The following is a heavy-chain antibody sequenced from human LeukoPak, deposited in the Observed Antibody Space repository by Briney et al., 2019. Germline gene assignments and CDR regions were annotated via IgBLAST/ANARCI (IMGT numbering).Heavy chain of an antibody. V-gene: IGHV3-30*18. CDR3: AKDISPSLGWYRDNYFDY. D-gene: IGHD6-19*01. Sequence: PGGSLRLSCAASGFTFSSYGRHWVRQAPGKGLEWVAVISYDGSNKYYADSVKGRFTISRDNSKNTQYLQMNSLRAEDTAVYYCAKDISPSLGWYRDNYFDYWGQGTLVTVSS. CDR2: ISYDGSNK. J-gene: IGHJ4*02. CDR1: GFTFSSYG.